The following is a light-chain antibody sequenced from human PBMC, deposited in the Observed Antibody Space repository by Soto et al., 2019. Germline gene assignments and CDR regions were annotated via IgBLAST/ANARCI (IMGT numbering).Light chain of an antibody. Sequence: QSVLTQPPSVSGAPGQRVTISCTGSSSNNGAGYDVHWYQQLPGTSPKLLIYDNTNRPSGVPDRISGSKSGTSASLAITVLQAEDEADYYCQSYDRSLSGSRVFGTGTKVTVL. CDR2: DNT. CDR3: QSYDRSLSGSRV. CDR1: SSNNGAGYD. J-gene: IGLJ1*01. V-gene: IGLV1-40*01.